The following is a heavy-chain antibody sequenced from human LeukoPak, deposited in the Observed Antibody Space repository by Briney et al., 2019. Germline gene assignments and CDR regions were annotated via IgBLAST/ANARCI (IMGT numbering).Heavy chain of an antibody. CDR3: AKLDYYDTH. CDR2: ITGSGGST. CDR1: GFTFSSYD. J-gene: IGHJ4*02. D-gene: IGHD3-22*01. V-gene: IGHV3-23*01. Sequence: GGSLRLSCAASGFTFSSYDMSWVRQAPGSGLEWVSGITGSGGSTYYADSVKGRFTISRDNSKNTLYLQMNSLRAEDTAVYFCAKLDYYDTHWGQGTLVTVSS.